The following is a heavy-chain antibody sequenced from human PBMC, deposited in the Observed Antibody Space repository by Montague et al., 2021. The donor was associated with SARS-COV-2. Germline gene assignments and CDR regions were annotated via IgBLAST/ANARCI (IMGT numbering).Heavy chain of an antibody. CDR2: IDNSGST. J-gene: IGHJ3*01. D-gene: IGHD3-10*01. CDR1: GASINSDSYY. V-gene: IGHV4-39*01. Sequence: SETLSLTCTVSGASINSDSYYRDWIRQPPGKGLEWIGSIDNSGSTSYISSLESRLTISEDTPKKQFSLRLTSVTAADTAMYYCARRQDYFGAGSYIFDVWGQEIRVPVSS. CDR3: ARRQDYFGAGSYIFDV.